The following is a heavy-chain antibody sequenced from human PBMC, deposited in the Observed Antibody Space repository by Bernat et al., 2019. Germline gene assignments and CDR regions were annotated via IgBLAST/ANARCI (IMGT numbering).Heavy chain of an antibody. CDR2: ISYDGSNK. D-gene: IGHD6-6*01. Sequence: QVRLVESGGGVVQPGRSLRLSCAASGFTFSSYGMHWVRQAPGKGLEWVAVISYDGSNKYYADSVKGRFTISRDNSKNTLYLQMNSLRAEDTAVYYCAKAVGSSSSMDDYWGQGTLVTVSS. CDR3: AKAVGSSSSMDDY. J-gene: IGHJ4*02. CDR1: GFTFSSYG. V-gene: IGHV3-30*18.